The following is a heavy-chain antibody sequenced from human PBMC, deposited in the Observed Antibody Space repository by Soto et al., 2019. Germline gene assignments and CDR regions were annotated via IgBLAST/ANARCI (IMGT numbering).Heavy chain of an antibody. CDR3: ARDGGYCSSTSCYKGIDY. D-gene: IGHD2-2*02. V-gene: IGHV4-30-4*01. CDR2: IYYSGST. CDR1: GGSISSGDYY. J-gene: IGHJ4*02. Sequence: PSETLSLTCTVSGGSISSGDYYWSWIRQPPGKGLEWIGYIYYSGSTYYNPSLKSRVTISVDTSKNQFSLKLGSVTAADTAVYYCARDGGYCSSTSCYKGIDYWGQGTLVTVSS.